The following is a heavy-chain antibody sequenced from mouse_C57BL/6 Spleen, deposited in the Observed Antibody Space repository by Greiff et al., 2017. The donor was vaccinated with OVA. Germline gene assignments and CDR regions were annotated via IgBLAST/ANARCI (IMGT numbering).Heavy chain of an antibody. CDR3: AISDGYSYFDY. D-gene: IGHD2-3*01. V-gene: IGHV1-74*01. Sequence: PGQGLEWIGRIHPSDSDTNYNQKFKGKATLTVDKSSSTAYMQLSSLTSEVSAVYYCAISDGYSYFDYWGQGTTLTVSS. CDR2: IHPSDSDT. J-gene: IGHJ2*01.